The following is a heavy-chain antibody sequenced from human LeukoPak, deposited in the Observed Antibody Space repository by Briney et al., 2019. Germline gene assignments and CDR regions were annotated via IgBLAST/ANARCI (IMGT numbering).Heavy chain of an antibody. CDR1: GFTFSSYW. V-gene: IGHV3-7*01. CDR3: ARDTNYYDSSGYYPTYYYYGMDV. CDR2: IKQDGSEK. Sequence: PGGSLRLSCVASGFTFSSYWMSWVRQTPGKGLEWVANIKQDGSEKNYVDSVKGRFTISRDNSKNTLYLQMNSLRAEDTAVYYCARDTNYYDSSGYYPTYYYYGMDVWGQGTTVTVSS. J-gene: IGHJ6*02. D-gene: IGHD3-22*01.